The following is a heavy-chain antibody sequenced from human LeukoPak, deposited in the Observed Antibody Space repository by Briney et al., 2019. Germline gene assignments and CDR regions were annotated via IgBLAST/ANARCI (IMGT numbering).Heavy chain of an antibody. J-gene: IGHJ3*02. CDR3: AKGITITMIVVNAFDI. CDR2: ISGSGGST. Sequence: GGSLRLSCAASGFTFSSYAMSGVRQAPGKGLEWVSAISGSGGSTYYADSVKGRFTISRDNSKNTLYLQMNSLRAEDTAVYYCAKGITITMIVVNAFDIWGQGTMVTVSS. V-gene: IGHV3-23*01. CDR1: GFTFSSYA. D-gene: IGHD3-22*01.